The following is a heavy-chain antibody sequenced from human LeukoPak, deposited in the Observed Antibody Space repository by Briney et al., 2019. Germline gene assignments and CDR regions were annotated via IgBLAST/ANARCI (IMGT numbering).Heavy chain of an antibody. CDR2: IYYSGST. J-gene: IGHJ4*02. D-gene: IGHD2-2*01. Sequence: SETLSLTCTVAGGSISSYYWSWIRQPPGKGLEWIGYIYYSGSTNYNPSLKSRVTISVDTSKNQFSLKLSSVTAADTAVYYCASSTSYYFDYWGQGTLVTVSS. CDR3: ASSTSYYFDY. CDR1: GGSISSYY. V-gene: IGHV4-59*01.